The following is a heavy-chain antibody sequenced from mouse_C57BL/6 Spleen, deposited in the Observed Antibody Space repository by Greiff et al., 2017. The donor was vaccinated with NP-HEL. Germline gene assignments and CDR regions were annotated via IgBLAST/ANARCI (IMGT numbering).Heavy chain of an antibody. J-gene: IGHJ4*01. Sequence: VQLQQPGAELVKPGASVKMSCKASGYTFTSYWITWVKQRPGHGLEWIGDIYPGSGSTNYNEKFKSKATLTVDTSSSTAYMQLSSLTSEDSAVYYCARAPIYYGNYYAMDYWGQGTSVTVSS. V-gene: IGHV1-55*01. D-gene: IGHD2-1*01. CDR2: IYPGSGST. CDR1: GYTFTSYW. CDR3: ARAPIYYGNYYAMDY.